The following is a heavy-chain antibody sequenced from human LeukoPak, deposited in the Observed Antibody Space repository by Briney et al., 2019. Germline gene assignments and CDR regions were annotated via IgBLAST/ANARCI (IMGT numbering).Heavy chain of an antibody. J-gene: IGHJ4*02. CDR3: ARDHCGGDCYLDY. CDR2: IYTSGST. Sequence: SETLSLTCTVSGGSISSGSYYWSWIRQPAGKGLEWIGRIYTSGSTNYNPSLKSRVTMSVDTSKNQFSLKLSSVTAADTAVYYCARDHCGGDCYLDYWGQGTLVTVSS. D-gene: IGHD2-21*01. CDR1: GGSISSGSYY. V-gene: IGHV4-61*02.